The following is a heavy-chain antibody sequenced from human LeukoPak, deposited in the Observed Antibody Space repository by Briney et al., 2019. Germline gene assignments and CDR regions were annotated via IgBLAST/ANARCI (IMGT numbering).Heavy chain of an antibody. CDR2: ISGGGGST. Sequence: PGGSLRLSCAASGFTFSSYAMSWVRQAPGKGLEWVSAISGGGGSTYYADSVKGRFTISRDNSKNTLYLQMNSLRAEDTAVYYCAKVAYYDILTGYMYYFDYWGQGTLVTVSS. J-gene: IGHJ4*02. CDR1: GFTFSSYA. V-gene: IGHV3-23*01. D-gene: IGHD3-9*01. CDR3: AKVAYYDILTGYMYYFDY.